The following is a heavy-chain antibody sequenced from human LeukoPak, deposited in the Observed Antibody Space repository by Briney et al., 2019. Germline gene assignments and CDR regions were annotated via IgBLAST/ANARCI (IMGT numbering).Heavy chain of an antibody. CDR3: ARTGWFGDLHAFDI. V-gene: IGHV1-2*02. CDR1: GYTFTGYY. Sequence: ASVKVSCKASGYTFTGYYMHWARQAPGQGLEWMGWINPNSGGTNYVQKLQGRVTMTTDTSTSTAYMELRSLRSDDTAVYYCARTGWFGDLHAFDIWGQGTMVTVSS. J-gene: IGHJ3*02. D-gene: IGHD3-10*01. CDR2: INPNSGGT.